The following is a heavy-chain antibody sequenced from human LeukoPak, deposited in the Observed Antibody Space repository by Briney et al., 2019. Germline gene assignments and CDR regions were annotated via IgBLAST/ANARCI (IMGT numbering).Heavy chain of an antibody. D-gene: IGHD2-2*01. CDR1: GGSISSSSYY. V-gene: IGHV4-39*01. CDR2: IYYSGST. Sequence: SETLSLTCTVSGGSISSSSYYWGWIRQPPGKGLEWIGSIYYSGSTYYNPSLKSRVTISVDTSKNQFSLKLSSVTAADTAVYYCARHVDISVVVPAAMVKYFDLWGRGTLVTVSS. J-gene: IGHJ2*01. CDR3: ARHVDISVVVPAAMVKYFDL.